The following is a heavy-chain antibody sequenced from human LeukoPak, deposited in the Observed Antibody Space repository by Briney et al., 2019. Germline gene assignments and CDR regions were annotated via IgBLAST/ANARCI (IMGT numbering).Heavy chain of an antibody. D-gene: IGHD2-2*01. CDR3: ARGEYQLLLQH. CDR1: GGSISSGSYY. V-gene: IGHV4-61*02. CDR2: IYTSGST. Sequence: SQTLSLTCTVSGGSISSGSYYWSWIRQPAGKGLEWIGRIYTSGSTNYNPSLKSRVTISVDTSKNQFSLKLSSVTAADTAVYYCARGEYQLLLQHWGQGTLVTVSS. J-gene: IGHJ1*01.